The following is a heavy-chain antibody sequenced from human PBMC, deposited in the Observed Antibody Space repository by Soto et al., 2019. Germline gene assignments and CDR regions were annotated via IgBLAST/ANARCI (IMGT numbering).Heavy chain of an antibody. Sequence: PSETLSLTCTVSGGSISSGDYYWSWIRQPPGKGLEWIGYIYYSGSTYYNPTLKSRVTIIDTSKNQFSLNLNSVTAADTAVYYCARHFSVDYFDYWGQGALVTVSS. CDR1: GGSISSGDYY. CDR2: IYYSGST. CDR3: ARHFSVDYFDY. V-gene: IGHV4-30-4*01. J-gene: IGHJ4*02.